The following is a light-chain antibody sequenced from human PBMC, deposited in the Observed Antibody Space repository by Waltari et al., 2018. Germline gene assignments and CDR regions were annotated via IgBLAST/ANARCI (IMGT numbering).Light chain of an antibody. Sequence: EIVLTQSTGSLSSSPGERVTLSCRASQSVSRALAWYQQNPGQAPRLLIYGASNRATGIPDRCSGSGSGTDFSLIISRLEPEDFAVYYCQHYVSLPVTFGQGTKVEIK. J-gene: IGKJ1*01. CDR1: QSVSRA. CDR3: QHYVSLPVT. CDR2: GAS. V-gene: IGKV3-20*01.